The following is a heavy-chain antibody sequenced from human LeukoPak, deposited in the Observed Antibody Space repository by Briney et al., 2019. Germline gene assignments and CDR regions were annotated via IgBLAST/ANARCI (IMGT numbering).Heavy chain of an antibody. D-gene: IGHD4-11*01. CDR1: GFTFSNYA. J-gene: IGHJ4*02. V-gene: IGHV3-23*01. Sequence: PGGSLRLSCAASGFTFSNYAMSWVRQAPGKGLEWVSAISGSGANIYYADSVKGRFTISRDNSKNTLYLQMNSLRAEDTAIYYCAKDQLTTVTTSFDFRGQGTLITVSS. CDR3: AKDQLTTVTTSFDF. CDR2: ISGSGANI.